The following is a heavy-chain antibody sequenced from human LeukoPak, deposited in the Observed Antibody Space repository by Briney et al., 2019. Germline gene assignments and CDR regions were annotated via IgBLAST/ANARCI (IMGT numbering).Heavy chain of an antibody. Sequence: GGSLRPSCAASGFTFSSYAMSWVRQASGKGLEWVGRIRSKPNNYATVYAASVKGRFTISRDDSNNTAFLQIDSLESEDTAVYYCVSEARYYFDYWGQGTLVTVSS. D-gene: IGHD1-14*01. V-gene: IGHV3-73*01. CDR1: GFTFSSYA. CDR2: IRSKPNNYAT. CDR3: VSEARYYFDY. J-gene: IGHJ4*02.